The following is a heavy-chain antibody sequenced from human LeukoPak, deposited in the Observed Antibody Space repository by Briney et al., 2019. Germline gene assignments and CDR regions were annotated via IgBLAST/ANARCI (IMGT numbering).Heavy chain of an antibody. D-gene: IGHD3-10*01. CDR3: ARDGGGYYASGTHYYFDW. V-gene: IGHV3-30-3*01. J-gene: IGHJ4*02. CDR2: ISYGGSHK. Sequence: GGSLRLSCAASGFTFSSYPMHWVRQAPGKGLEWVGVISYGGSHKYYADSVKGRFTISRDNSKNTLYLQMNSLRAEDTAVYYCARDGGGYYASGTHYYFDWGGRGTLVSVSS. CDR1: GFTFSSYP.